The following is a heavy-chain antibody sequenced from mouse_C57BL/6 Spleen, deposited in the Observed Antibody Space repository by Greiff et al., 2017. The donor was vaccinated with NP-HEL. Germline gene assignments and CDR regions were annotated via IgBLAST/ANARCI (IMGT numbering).Heavy chain of an antibody. D-gene: IGHD1-1*01. Sequence: EVKLVESGGGLVKPGGSLKLSCAASGFTFSSYAMSWVRQTPEKRLEWVATISDGGSYTYYPDNVKGRFTISRDNAKNNLYLQMSHLKSEDTAMYYCAILTTVDYWGQGTTLTVSS. CDR3: AILTTVDY. V-gene: IGHV5-4*03. CDR2: ISDGGSYT. J-gene: IGHJ2*01. CDR1: GFTFSSYA.